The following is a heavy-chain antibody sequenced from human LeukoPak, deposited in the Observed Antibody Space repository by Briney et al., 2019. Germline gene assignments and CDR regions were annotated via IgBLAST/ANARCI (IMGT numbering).Heavy chain of an antibody. CDR2: IYTSGST. D-gene: IGHD3-22*01. J-gene: IGHJ3*01. CDR3: ARTLYDSGGYYSYGAFDV. Sequence: SETLSLTCTVSGGSISSYYWSWIRQPAGKGLEWIGRIYTSGSTNYNPSLKSRVTMFVDTSKNQFSLKLTSVTAADTAVYYCARTLYDSGGYYSYGAFDVWGQGTMVTVSS. V-gene: IGHV4-4*07. CDR1: GGSISSYY.